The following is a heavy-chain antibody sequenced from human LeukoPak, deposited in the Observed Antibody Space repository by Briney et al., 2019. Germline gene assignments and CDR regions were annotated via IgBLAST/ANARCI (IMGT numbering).Heavy chain of an antibody. CDR2: ISNSGYTI. CDR3: VKGRCSSTSCLGDY. D-gene: IGHD2-2*01. J-gene: IGHJ4*02. CDR1: GFTFSDDY. V-gene: IGHV3-11*01. Sequence: PGGSLRLSCAASGFTFSDDYMSWIRQAPGKGLEWVSYISNSGYTIYYADSVKGRFTISRDNAEKSLYLQMNSLTAEDMALYYCVKGRCSSTSCLGDYWGQGTLVTVSS.